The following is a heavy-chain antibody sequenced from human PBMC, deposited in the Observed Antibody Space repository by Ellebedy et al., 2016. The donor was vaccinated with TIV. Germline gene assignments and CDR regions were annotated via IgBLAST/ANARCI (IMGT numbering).Heavy chain of an antibody. CDR3: ARDPALPRGRFDT. CDR2: VYYSGST. Sequence: MPSETLSLTCSVSGGSVSSTRYYWAWIRQPPGTGLEYIGSVYYSGSTYYNPSLKSRVTVSVDTSKNQFSLNLSSVTAADTAVYYCARDPALPRGRFDTWGQGALVTVSS. J-gene: IGHJ5*02. V-gene: IGHV4-39*07. CDR1: GGSVSSTRYY.